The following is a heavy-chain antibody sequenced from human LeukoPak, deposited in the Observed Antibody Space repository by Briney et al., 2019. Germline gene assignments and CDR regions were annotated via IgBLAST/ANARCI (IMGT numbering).Heavy chain of an antibody. CDR1: GFTFSSYP. J-gene: IGHJ3*02. V-gene: IGHV3-30*14. Sequence: GGSLRLSCAASGFTFSSYPMHWVRQAPGKGLEWVAVISYDGSNKYYADSVKGRFTISRDNSKNSLYLQMNSLRAGDTAVYYCARLRSAAFDIWGQGTMVTVSS. CDR3: ARLRSAAFDI. D-gene: IGHD4-17*01. CDR2: ISYDGSNK.